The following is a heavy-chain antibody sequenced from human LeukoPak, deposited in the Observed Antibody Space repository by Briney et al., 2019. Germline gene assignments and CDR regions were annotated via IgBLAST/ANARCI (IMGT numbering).Heavy chain of an antibody. Sequence: GGSLRLSCAASGFTFSNYGMHWVRQAPGKGLEWVAVISYDGSNKYYTDSVKGRFTISRDNSKNTLYLQMNSLRAEDTAVYYCARDKDYNFDNWGQGTLVTVSS. CDR2: ISYDGSNK. D-gene: IGHD4-11*01. V-gene: IGHV3-30*03. CDR3: ARDKDYNFDN. J-gene: IGHJ4*02. CDR1: GFTFSNYG.